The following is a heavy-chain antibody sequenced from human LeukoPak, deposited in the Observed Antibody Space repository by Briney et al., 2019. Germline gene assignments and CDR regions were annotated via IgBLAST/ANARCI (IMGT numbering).Heavy chain of an antibody. CDR1: GGSISSYS. Sequence: PSETLSLTCTVSGGSISSYSWSWIRQPAGKGLEWIGRIYTSGSTDYNPSLKTRVTMSGDTSKNQFSLKLSSVTAADTAVYYCARAGLPAASYYFDYWGLGTLVTVSS. CDR3: ARAGLPAASYYFDY. D-gene: IGHD2-2*01. CDR2: IYTSGST. J-gene: IGHJ4*02. V-gene: IGHV4-4*07.